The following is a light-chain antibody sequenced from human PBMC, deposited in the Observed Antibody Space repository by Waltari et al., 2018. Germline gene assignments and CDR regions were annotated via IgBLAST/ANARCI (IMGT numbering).Light chain of an antibody. CDR3: QVWDDTTNSGV. CDR2: YDT. Sequence: YVVTQPPSVSVAPGKTATLTCGGHNIETKSVNWYQQKSGQAPVLVMFYDTDRPPGTPARFSGSNSGNTATLTISWVEAGDEADYHCQVWDDTTNSGVFGGGTRLTVL. V-gene: IGLV3-21*04. J-gene: IGLJ3*02. CDR1: NIETKS.